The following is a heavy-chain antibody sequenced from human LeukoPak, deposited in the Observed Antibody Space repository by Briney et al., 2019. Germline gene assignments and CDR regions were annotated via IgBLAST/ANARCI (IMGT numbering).Heavy chain of an antibody. CDR2: ISSSSSYI. D-gene: IGHD6-6*01. V-gene: IGHV3-21*01. CDR3: ARLEYSSSSKSYYYYMGV. CDR1: GFTFSSYS. J-gene: IGHJ6*03. Sequence: GGSLRLSCAASGFTFSSYSMNWVRQAPGKGLEWVSSISSSSSYIYYADSVKGRFTISRDNAKNSLYLQMNSLRAEDTAVYYCARLEYSSSSKSYYYYMGVWGKGTTVTVSS.